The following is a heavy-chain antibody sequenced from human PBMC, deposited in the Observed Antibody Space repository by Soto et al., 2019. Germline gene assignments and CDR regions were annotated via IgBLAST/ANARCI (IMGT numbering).Heavy chain of an antibody. CDR2: ISYDGSNK. J-gene: IGHJ4*02. V-gene: IGHV3-30-3*01. D-gene: IGHD5-18*01. CDR3: ARDRLQLWVVGGYFDY. Sequence: QVQLVESGGGVVQPGRSLRLSCAASGFTFSSYAMHWVRQAPGKGLEWVAVISYDGSNKYYADSVKGRFTISRDNSKNTLSLQMNSLRAEDTAVYYCARDRLQLWVVGGYFDYWGQGTLVTVPS. CDR1: GFTFSSYA.